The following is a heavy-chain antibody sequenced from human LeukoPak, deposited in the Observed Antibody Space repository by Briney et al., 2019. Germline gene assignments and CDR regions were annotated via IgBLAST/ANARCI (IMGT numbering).Heavy chain of an antibody. CDR1: GFTLSSYA. CDR3: AKDDNYIRFLS. J-gene: IGHJ5*02. CDR2: ISVSGNT. V-gene: IGHV3-23*01. D-gene: IGHD3-10*01. Sequence: GGSLRLSCAASGFTLSSYAMSWVRQGPGKGLEWVSAISVSGNTYHADSVKGRFTISRDNSKSTLYLQMNSLRAEDTAVYYCAKDDNYIRFLSWGQGTLVTVSS.